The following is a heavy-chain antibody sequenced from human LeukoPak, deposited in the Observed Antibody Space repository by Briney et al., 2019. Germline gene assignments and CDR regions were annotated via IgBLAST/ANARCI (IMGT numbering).Heavy chain of an antibody. CDR3: AHSSGGGSKVDAFDI. Sequence: SGPTLVKPTQTLTLTCTFSGFSLSTSGVGVGWIRQPPGKALEWLALIHWNDDKRYSPSLKSRLTITKDTSKNQVVLTMTNMDPVDTATYYCAHSSGGGSKVDAFDIWGQGTMVTVSS. D-gene: IGHD2-15*01. V-gene: IGHV2-5*01. CDR2: IHWNDDK. CDR1: GFSLSTSGVG. J-gene: IGHJ3*02.